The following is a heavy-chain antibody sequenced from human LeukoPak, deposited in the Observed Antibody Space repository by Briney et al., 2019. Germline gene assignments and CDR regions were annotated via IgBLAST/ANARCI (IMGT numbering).Heavy chain of an antibody. J-gene: IGHJ6*02. CDR2: IIPMYGTA. CDR1: GGTFGYYG. CDR3: AVGYSSSWYHLDYYYYGMDV. V-gene: IGHV1-69*13. D-gene: IGHD6-13*01. Sequence: SVKVSCKASGGTFGYYGFTWVRQAPGQGLEWMGGIIPMYGTANYAQKLQGRVTITADESTSTAYMELRSLRSDDTAVYYCAVGYSSSWYHLDYYYYGMDVWGQGTTVTVSS.